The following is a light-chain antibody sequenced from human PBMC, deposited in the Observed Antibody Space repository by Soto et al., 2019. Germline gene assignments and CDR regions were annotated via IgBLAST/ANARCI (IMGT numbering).Light chain of an antibody. J-gene: IGKJ4*01. CDR2: AAS. V-gene: IGKV1-39*01. Sequence: DIQMTQSPSSMSASVVDRVTITCRASQSISSYLNWYQQKPGKAPKLLIYAASSLQGGVPSRFSGSGSGTDFTLTISSLQREDCAIYYCKQSSSTVLTFGGGTKVEIK. CDR1: QSISSY. CDR3: KQSSSTVLT.